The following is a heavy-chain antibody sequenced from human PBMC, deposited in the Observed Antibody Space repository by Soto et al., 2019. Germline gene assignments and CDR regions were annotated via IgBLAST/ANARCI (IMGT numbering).Heavy chain of an antibody. D-gene: IGHD3-22*01. J-gene: IGHJ4*02. CDR1: GGSISSSSYY. CDR2: IYYSGST. CDR3: ARLAKDYDSSGYYSPGFDY. Sequence: SETLSLTCTVSGGSISSSSYYWGWIRQPPGKGLEWIGSIYYSGSTHYNPSLKSRVTISVDTSKNQFSLKLSSVTAADTAVYYCARLAKDYDSSGYYSPGFDYWGQGTLVTVSS. V-gene: IGHV4-39*01.